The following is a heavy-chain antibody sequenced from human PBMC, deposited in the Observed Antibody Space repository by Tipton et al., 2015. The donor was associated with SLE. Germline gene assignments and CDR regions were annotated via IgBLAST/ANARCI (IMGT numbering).Heavy chain of an antibody. Sequence: TLSLTCTVSGVSISENGFYWGRIRQPPGKGLEWIGNIYYTGSSYYNPSLKSRVTISVDTSQNQFSLKLSSVSAADTAVYYCARHWGAYENPYYFDYWGQGTLVTVSS. CDR3: ARHWGAYENPYYFDY. CDR2: IYYTGSS. V-gene: IGHV4-39*07. CDR1: GVSISENGFY. D-gene: IGHD3-16*01. J-gene: IGHJ4*02.